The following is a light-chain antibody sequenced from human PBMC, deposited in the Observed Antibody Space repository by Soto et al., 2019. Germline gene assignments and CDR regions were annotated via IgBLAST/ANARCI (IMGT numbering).Light chain of an antibody. CDR2: LGS. CDR1: QRLLHSNGNIF. V-gene: IGKV2-28*01. CDR3: MQSLQTRS. Sequence: EIVMTQSPPSLAVTPGEPASISCSSSQRLLHSNGNIFLDWYLQKPGQSPQLLIYLGSNRASGVPDRFSGSGSGTDFTLKISRVEAEDVGVYYCMQSLQTRSFGGGTKVDIK. J-gene: IGKJ4*01.